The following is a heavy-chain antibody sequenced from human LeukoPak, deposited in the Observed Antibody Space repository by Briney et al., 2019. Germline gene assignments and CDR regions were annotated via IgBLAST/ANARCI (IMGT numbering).Heavy chain of an antibody. CDR2: IRQDGGKK. Sequence: GGSPRLSCTASGFTFSSYWMTWVRQTPEKGLEWVANIRQDGGKKDYVASVKGRFTISRDNAKNSLYLQMNSLRAEDTAVYYCARYYYASAFDYWGQGTLVTVSS. CDR1: GFTFSSYW. J-gene: IGHJ4*02. D-gene: IGHD3-10*01. CDR3: ARYYYASAFDY. V-gene: IGHV3-7*01.